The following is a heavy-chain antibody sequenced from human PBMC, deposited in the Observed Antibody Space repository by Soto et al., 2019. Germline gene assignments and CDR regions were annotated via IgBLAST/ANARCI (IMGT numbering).Heavy chain of an antibody. CDR3: ARDSRVATIQYYFDY. CDR1: GYTFISYA. V-gene: IGHV1-3*01. CDR2: INAGNGNT. D-gene: IGHD5-12*01. Sequence: ASVKVSCKASGYTFISYAIHWVRQAPGQRLEWMGWINAGNGNTKYSQKFQGRVTITRDTSASTAYMELTSLRAEDTAVYYCARDSRVATIQYYFDYWGQGTLVTVSS. J-gene: IGHJ4*02.